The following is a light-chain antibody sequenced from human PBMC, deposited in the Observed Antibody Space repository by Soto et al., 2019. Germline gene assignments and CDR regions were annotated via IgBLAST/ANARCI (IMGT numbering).Light chain of an antibody. V-gene: IGLV2-14*01. CDR3: SSYTRTSTLV. CDR2: EVS. J-gene: IGLJ3*02. Sequence: QSVLTQPASVSGSPGQSITISCTGTSSDVGGYNFVSWYQQYPGKVPKLIIYEVSNRPSGVSNRFSGSKSGNTASLTISGLQPDDEADYYCSSYTRTSTLVFGGGTKVTVL. CDR1: SSDVGGYNF.